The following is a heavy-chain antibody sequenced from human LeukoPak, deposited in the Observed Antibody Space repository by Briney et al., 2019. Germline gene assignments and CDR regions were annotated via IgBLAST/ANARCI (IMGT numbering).Heavy chain of an antibody. CDR2: INPNSGGT. V-gene: IGHV1-2*02. D-gene: IGHD3-16*01. J-gene: IGHJ4*02. CDR1: GYTFTGSY. Sequence: ASVKVSCKASGYTFTGSYMHWVRHAPGQGLEWMGWINPNSGGTNYAQKFQGRVTITCNTYISTAYMEVSSLRSEDTAVYYCARFGGRAAKDDRLDYWGQGTLVTVSS. CDR3: ARFGGRAAKDDRLDY.